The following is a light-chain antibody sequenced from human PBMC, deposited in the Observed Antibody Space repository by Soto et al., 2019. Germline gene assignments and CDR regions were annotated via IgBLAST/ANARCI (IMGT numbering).Light chain of an antibody. CDR3: RSYVGTDVSV. Sequence: QSVLTQAPSASGSPGQSVRISCTGTRRDVGGYNYVAWYQQHPGKAPKLMIYEVTKRPSGVPDRFSGSKSGYTAFLTVSGLQAEDEADYYCRSYVGTDVSVFATGPKATVL. CDR2: EVT. V-gene: IGLV2-8*01. J-gene: IGLJ1*01. CDR1: RRDVGGYNY.